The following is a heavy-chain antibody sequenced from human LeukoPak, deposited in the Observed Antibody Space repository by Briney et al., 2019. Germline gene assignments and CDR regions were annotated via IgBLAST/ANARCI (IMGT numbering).Heavy chain of an antibody. D-gene: IGHD3-16*01. V-gene: IGHV4-4*02. CDR3: SEKRGAFCPLGY. CDR2: ISLSGQT. J-gene: IGHJ4*02. CDR1: GGSISSSNW. Sequence: SETLSLTCAVSGGSISSSNWWSWVRQPPGQGLEWIGEISLSGQTNFNPSLNGRVTMSLDESRNQLSLKLTSVTAADTAIYYCSEKRGAFCPLGYWGQGTRVIVPP.